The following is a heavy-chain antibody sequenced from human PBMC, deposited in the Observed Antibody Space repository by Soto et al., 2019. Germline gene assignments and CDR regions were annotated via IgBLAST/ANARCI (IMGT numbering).Heavy chain of an antibody. CDR1: GYTFRRYD. D-gene: IGHD3-10*01. Sequence: QVQLVQSGAEVKKPGASVKVSCTGSGYTFRRYDIHWVRQATGQGLEWMGWVNPNTCNTGYAQKFQGRVTMTRDMSKSSAYMEVNSLTSEDTAIYYCARAYGAGSFDFWCQGTLVSVSS. CDR3: ARAYGAGSFDF. CDR2: VNPNTCNT. J-gene: IGHJ5*01. V-gene: IGHV1-8*01.